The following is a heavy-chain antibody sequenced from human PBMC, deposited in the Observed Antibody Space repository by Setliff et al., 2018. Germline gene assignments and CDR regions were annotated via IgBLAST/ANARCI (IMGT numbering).Heavy chain of an antibody. CDR2: ISAYKGNT. CDR3: ARVRGGQRGAMVTQFDY. V-gene: IGHV1-18*01. D-gene: IGHD5-18*01. CDR1: GYTFTSYG. J-gene: IGHJ4*02. Sequence: AASVKVSCKASGYTFTSYGISWVRQAPGQGLEWMGWISAYKGNTNYAQKLQGRVTMTTDTSTKTAYMELRSLRSDDTAVYYCARVRGGQRGAMVTQFDYWGQGTLVTVSS.